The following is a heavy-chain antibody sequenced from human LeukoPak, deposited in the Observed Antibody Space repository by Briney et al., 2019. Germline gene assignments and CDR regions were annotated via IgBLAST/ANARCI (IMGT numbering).Heavy chain of an antibody. Sequence: GSLRLSCAASGFTFSSYAMHWVRQAPGKGLEWVAVISYDGSNKYYADSVKGRFTISRDNSKNTLYLQMNSLRAEDTAVYYCAGGGGSYTIGYWGQGTLVTVSS. D-gene: IGHD1-26*01. CDR3: AGGGGSYTIGY. CDR2: ISYDGSNK. CDR1: GFTFSSYA. J-gene: IGHJ4*02. V-gene: IGHV3-30*04.